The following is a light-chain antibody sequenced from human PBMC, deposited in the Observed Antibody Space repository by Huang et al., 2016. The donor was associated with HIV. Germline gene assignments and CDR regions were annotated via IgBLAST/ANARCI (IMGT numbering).Light chain of an antibody. CDR1: QSLLHSNGYNY. CDR3: MQALQTPYT. CDR2: VCS. J-gene: IGKJ2*01. V-gene: IGKV2-28*01. Sequence: DIVMTQSPLSLPVTPGEPASISCRSSQSLLHSNGYNYLAWYMQKPGESPQLLIYVCSTRASGVPDRFSGGGSGTDFTLKISRVEAEDDGVYYCMQALQTPYTFGQGTKVEIK.